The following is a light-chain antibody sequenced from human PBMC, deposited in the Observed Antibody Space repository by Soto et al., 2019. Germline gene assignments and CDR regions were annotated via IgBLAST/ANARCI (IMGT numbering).Light chain of an antibody. CDR2: AAS. J-gene: IGKJ2*01. CDR3: QHLNNDPDT. V-gene: IGKV1-9*01. Sequence: DIQLTQSPSFLSASVGDRVTITCRASQGISSSLGWYQQKPGKAPKLLIYAASTLHSGVPSRFSGSGSGTEFTLTISSLQPEDFATYYCQHLNNDPDTFGQGTKLEIK. CDR1: QGISSS.